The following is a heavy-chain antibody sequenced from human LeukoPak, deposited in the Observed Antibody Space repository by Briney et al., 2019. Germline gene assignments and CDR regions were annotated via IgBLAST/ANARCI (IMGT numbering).Heavy chain of an antibody. CDR1: GFTFDDYA. CDR2: ISWNSGSI. Sequence: GGSLRLSCAASGFTFDDYAMHWVRQAPGKGLEWVSGISWNSGSIGYADSVKGRFTISRDNAKNSLYLQMNSLRAEDTALYYCAKGYYGTGKGLDYWGQGTLVTVSS. V-gene: IGHV3-9*01. J-gene: IGHJ4*02. CDR3: AKGYYGTGKGLDY. D-gene: IGHD3-10*01.